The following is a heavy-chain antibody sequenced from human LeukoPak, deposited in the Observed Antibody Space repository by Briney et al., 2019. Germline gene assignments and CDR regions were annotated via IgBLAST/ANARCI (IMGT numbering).Heavy chain of an antibody. V-gene: IGHV3-74*01. Sequence: GGSLRLSCAASGFTFSSYWTHCVRQAPGKGLVWVSGINTDGSSTNYADSVKGRFTISRDNAKNTLYLQMNSLRVEDMAVYYCYGGNAEQWGQGTLVTVSS. D-gene: IGHD4-23*01. CDR3: YGGNAEQ. J-gene: IGHJ1*01. CDR2: INTDGSST. CDR1: GFTFSSYW.